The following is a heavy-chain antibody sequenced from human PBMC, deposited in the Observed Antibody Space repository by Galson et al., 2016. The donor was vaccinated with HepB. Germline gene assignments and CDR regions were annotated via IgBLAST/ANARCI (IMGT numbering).Heavy chain of an antibody. Sequence: SLRLSCAGSGFTFGDSAINWFRQAPGKGLEWVSYIRSMDYAGTTAYAASVKGRFTISRDDSRSIAYLQMNSLKTEDTAVYYCARRSIPGGRNEHFQYWGQGTLVTVSS. J-gene: IGHJ1*01. CDR2: IRSMDYAGTT. V-gene: IGHV3-49*03. CDR3: ARRSIPGGRNEHFQY. D-gene: IGHD1-14*01. CDR1: GFTFGDSA.